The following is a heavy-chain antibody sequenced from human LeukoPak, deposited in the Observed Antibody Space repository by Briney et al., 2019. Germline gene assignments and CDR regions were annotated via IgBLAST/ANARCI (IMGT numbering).Heavy chain of an antibody. V-gene: IGHV3-53*01. CDR2: VYSGGST. CDR1: GFTVSDYY. J-gene: IGHJ4*02. Sequence: PGGSLRLSCEASGFTVSDYYMNWVRQAPGEGLEWVSVVYSGGSTYHADSVKGRFTISRDKAKNTVYLQINSLRAEDTAVYYCARDLGSSHDFWGQGTLVTVSS. D-gene: IGHD6-13*01. CDR3: ARDLGSSHDF.